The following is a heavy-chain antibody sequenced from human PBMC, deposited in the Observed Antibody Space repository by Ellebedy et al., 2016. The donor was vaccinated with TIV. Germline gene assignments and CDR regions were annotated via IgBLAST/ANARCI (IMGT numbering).Heavy chain of an antibody. CDR1: GGSISSYY. D-gene: IGHD3-10*01. CDR2: IYTSGST. Sequence: SETLSLXXTVSGGSISSYYWSWIRQPAGKGLEWIGRIYTSGSTNYNPSLKSRVTMSVDTSKNQFSLKLSSVTAADTAVYYCARGGSNGWFNPWGQGTLVTVSS. V-gene: IGHV4-4*07. J-gene: IGHJ5*02. CDR3: ARGGSNGWFNP.